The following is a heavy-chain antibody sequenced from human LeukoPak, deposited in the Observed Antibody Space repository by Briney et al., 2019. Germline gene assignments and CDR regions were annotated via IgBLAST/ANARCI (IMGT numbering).Heavy chain of an antibody. CDR1: GFTFTHAW. D-gene: IGHD2-15*01. Sequence: GGSLRLSCAASGFTFTHAWMTWVRQAPGKGLEWVGRIKSKTDGGTTDYAAPVKGRFTISRDDSKNTLNVQMDSLKSEDTAIYYWATGGRGGVAAPPLDHWGQGTLVTVSS. CDR3: ATGGRGGVAAPPLDH. V-gene: IGHV3-15*01. J-gene: IGHJ4*02. CDR2: IKSKTDGGTT.